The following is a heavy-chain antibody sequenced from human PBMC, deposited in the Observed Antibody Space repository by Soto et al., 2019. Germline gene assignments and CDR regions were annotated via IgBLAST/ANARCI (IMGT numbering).Heavy chain of an antibody. J-gene: IGHJ5*02. CDR3: ATLYHFDP. CDR1: GFTFSNAW. CDR2: IKSKSDGGAT. D-gene: IGHD2-2*01. Sequence: GGSLRLSCAASGFTFSNAWMHWVRQAPGKGLEWVGRIKSKSDGGATNYAAPVQGRFTISRDDPRNTLFLQMNSLKTEDTAVYYCATLYHFDPWGQGTLVTVSS. V-gene: IGHV3-15*07.